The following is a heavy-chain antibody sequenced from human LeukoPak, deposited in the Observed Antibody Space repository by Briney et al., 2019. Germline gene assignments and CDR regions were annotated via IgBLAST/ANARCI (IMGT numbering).Heavy chain of an antibody. V-gene: IGHV3-30*04. D-gene: IGHD2-21*02. CDR2: ISYDGSNK. Sequence: GGSLRLSCAASGFTFSSYAMHWVRQAPGKGLEWVAVISYDGSNKYYADSVKGRFIISRDNYETTLCLQMQSLKAAETAVYYSASSPRWPFCRGDCSARLLLIYYCDLGGEGTLDSVST. CDR3: ASSPRWPFCRGDCSARLLLIYYCDL. J-gene: IGHJ4*02. CDR1: GFTFSSYA.